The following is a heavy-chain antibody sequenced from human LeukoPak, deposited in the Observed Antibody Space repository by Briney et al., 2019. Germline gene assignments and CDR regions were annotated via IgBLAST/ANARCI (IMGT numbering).Heavy chain of an antibody. J-gene: IGHJ4*02. Sequence: GGSLRLSCAASGFTFSSAWMTWVRQAPGKGLEWVGRIRGKTDGGTRDYAAPVKGRFTISKDDSKNTLYLQMTNLKTEDTAVYYCILAAAGPAYWGQGTLVTVSS. CDR1: GFTFSSAW. D-gene: IGHD6-13*01. CDR2: IRGKTDGGTR. CDR3: ILAAAGPAY. V-gene: IGHV3-15*01.